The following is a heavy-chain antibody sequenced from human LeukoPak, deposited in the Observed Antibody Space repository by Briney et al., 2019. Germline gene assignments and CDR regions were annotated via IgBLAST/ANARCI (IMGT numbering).Heavy chain of an antibody. CDR1: GYTFTCYY. CDR2: INPNSGGT. J-gene: IGHJ4*02. Sequence: ASVKVSCKACGYTFTCYYIHWVRQAPGQGLEGMGWINPNSGGTNYAQKFQGRVTMTTDTSTSTAYMELRSLRSDDTAVYYCARDNLSSGPDKYSSGWHRWFDYWGQGTLVTVSS. V-gene: IGHV1-2*02. D-gene: IGHD6-25*01. CDR3: ARDNLSSGPDKYSSGWHRWFDY.